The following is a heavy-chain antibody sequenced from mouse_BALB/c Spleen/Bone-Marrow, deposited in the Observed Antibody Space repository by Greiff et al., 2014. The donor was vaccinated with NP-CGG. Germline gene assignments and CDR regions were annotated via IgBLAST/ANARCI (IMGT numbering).Heavy chain of an antibody. D-gene: IGHD2-3*01. CDR3: ARLGYYGWFAH. V-gene: IGHV4-1*02. Sequence: DVMLVESGGGLVQPGGSLKLSCAASGFDFSRYWMSWVRQAPGKGLQWIGEINPESNTINYSPSLKDKFIISRDNAKNTLYLQMSKVKSEDAALYCCARLGYYGWFAHWGQGTLVTVSA. J-gene: IGHJ3*01. CDR1: GFDFSRYW. CDR2: INPESNTI.